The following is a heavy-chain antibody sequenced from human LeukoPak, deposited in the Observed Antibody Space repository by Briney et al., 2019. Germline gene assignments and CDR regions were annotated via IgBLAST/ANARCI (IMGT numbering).Heavy chain of an antibody. Sequence: PGESLKISCKTSGYSFTSYWIGWVRQMPGKGLEWMGITYPGDSDTRYGPSFRGQVTISADKSITTTYLQWSSLRASDTAMYYCARSKRGYCSGGSCLSFDSWGQGTLVTVSS. CDR1: GYSFTSYW. J-gene: IGHJ4*02. CDR3: ARSKRGYCSGGSCLSFDS. D-gene: IGHD2-15*01. CDR2: TYPGDSDT. V-gene: IGHV5-51*01.